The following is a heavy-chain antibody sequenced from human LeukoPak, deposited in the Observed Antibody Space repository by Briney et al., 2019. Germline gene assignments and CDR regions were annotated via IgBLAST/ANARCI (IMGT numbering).Heavy chain of an antibody. CDR1: GYTFTSYG. J-gene: IGHJ3*02. CDR3: ARHLGFHHHSSGYFDAFDI. D-gene: IGHD3-22*01. Sequence: GASVKVSCKASGYTFTSYGISWVRQAPGQGLEWMGWISAYNGNTNYAQKLQGRVTMTTDTSTSTAYMELRSLRSDDTAVYYCARHLGFHHHSSGYFDAFDIWGQGTTVTVSS. CDR2: ISAYNGNT. V-gene: IGHV1-18*01.